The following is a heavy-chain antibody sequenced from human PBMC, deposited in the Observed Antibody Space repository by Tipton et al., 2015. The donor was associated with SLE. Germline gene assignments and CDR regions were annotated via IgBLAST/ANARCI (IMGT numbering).Heavy chain of an antibody. Sequence: ILSLTCTVSGGSISSYYWSWIRQPPGKGLEWIGYIYYSGSTNYNPSLKSRVTISVDTSKNQFSLKLSSVTAADTAVYYCASGRAVAGGDYFDYWGQGTLVTASS. D-gene: IGHD6-19*01. V-gene: IGHV4-59*01. J-gene: IGHJ4*02. CDR1: GGSISSYY. CDR3: ASGRAVAGGDYFDY. CDR2: IYYSGST.